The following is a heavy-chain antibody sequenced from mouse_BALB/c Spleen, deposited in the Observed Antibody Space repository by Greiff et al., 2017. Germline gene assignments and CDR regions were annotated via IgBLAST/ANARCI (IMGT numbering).Heavy chain of an antibody. CDR2: ISSGGST. CDR1: GFTFSSYA. J-gene: IGHJ1*01. CDR3: ESGRRDWYFDV. Sequence: EVNVVESGGGLVKPGGSLKLSCAASGFTFSSYAMSWVRQTPEKRLEWVASISSGGSTYYPDSVKCRFTISRDNARNILYLQMSSLRSEDSAMYYWESGRRDWYFDVWGAGTTVTVSS. V-gene: IGHV5-6-5*01.